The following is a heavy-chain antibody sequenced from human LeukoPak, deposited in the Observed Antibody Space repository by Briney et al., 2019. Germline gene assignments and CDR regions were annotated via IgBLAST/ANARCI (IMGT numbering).Heavy chain of an antibody. CDR3: ATDRYSSSSEYDY. CDR2: ISYHGIDK. V-gene: IGHV3-30-3*01. Sequence: GGSLRLSCAASGFTFSHYAMHWVRQAPGKGLEWVAVISYHGIDKYYADSVKGRFTISRDNSKNALYLQMNSLRPEDTAVYYCATDRYSSSSEYDYWGQGTLVTVSS. J-gene: IGHJ4*02. D-gene: IGHD6-6*01. CDR1: GFTFSHYA.